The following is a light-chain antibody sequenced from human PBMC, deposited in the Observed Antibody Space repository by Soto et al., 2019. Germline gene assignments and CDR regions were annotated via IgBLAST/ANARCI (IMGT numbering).Light chain of an antibody. Sequence: EIVLTQSPGTLSLSPGERATLSCRASQSFSSTYLAWYQQKPGQAPRLLMYGASSRATGIPDRFSGSGSGTDFTLTISRLEPEDFAVYYCQQFGASPNFGGGTKVEIK. V-gene: IGKV3-20*01. CDR2: GAS. CDR3: QQFGASPN. CDR1: QSFSSTY. J-gene: IGKJ4*01.